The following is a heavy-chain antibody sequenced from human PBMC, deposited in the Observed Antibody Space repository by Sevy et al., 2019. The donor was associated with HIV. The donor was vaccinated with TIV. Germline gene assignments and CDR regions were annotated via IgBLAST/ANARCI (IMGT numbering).Heavy chain of an antibody. CDR3: ASPRANYVDHYFFYAMDV. D-gene: IGHD4-17*01. Sequence: GGSLRLSCAASGFAFTNYYAMHWVRQAPGKGLEWVALISYDGSDMYYADSVKGRFTISRNNFKNTLYLQMNSLTTEDTAVYYCASPRANYVDHYFFYAMDVWGQGTTVTVSS. J-gene: IGHJ6*02. CDR1: GFAFTNYYA. CDR2: ISYDGSDM. V-gene: IGHV3-30-3*01.